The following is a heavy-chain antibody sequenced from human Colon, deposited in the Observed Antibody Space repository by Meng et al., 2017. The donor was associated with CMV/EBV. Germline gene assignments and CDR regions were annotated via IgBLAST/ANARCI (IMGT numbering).Heavy chain of an antibody. CDR3: SRQLSTVTTSLDY. D-gene: IGHD4-17*01. V-gene: IGHV3-73*01. CDR2: IRRKSKNYAT. CDR1: GFDFSDSA. Sequence: SGFDFSDSARHWVGQASGKGLEWVGRIRRKSKNYATSYAASVKGRFTISRDDSTNTAYLQMNSLKTEDTAVYFCSRQLSTVTTSLDYWGQGILVTVSS. J-gene: IGHJ4*02.